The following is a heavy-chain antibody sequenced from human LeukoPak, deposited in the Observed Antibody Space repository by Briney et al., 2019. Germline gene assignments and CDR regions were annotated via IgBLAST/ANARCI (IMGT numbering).Heavy chain of an antibody. V-gene: IGHV4-39*01. Sequence: SETLSLTCTVSGGSITSSSYSWGWIRQPQGKGLEWIGTIDYSVDTYYKPSLKSRVTISVDTSKNQFSLNLRSVTAADTAVYFCARARYYYASGSYYFNWFDPRGQGTLVTVST. J-gene: IGHJ5*02. CDR2: IDYSVDT. CDR3: ARARYYYASGSYYFNWFDP. D-gene: IGHD3-10*01. CDR1: GGSITSSSYS.